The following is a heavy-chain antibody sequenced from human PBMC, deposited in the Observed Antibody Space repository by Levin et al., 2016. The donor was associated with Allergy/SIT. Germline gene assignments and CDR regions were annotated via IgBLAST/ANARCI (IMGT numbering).Heavy chain of an antibody. CDR3: ARDLLWFGEFADGMDV. V-gene: IGHV4-31*02. Sequence: WIRQPPGKGLEWIGYIYHSGSTYYNPSLKSRVTISVDTSKNQFSLKLSSVTAADTAVYYCARDLLWFGEFADGMDVWGQGTTVTVSS. D-gene: IGHD3-10*01. CDR2: IYHSGST. J-gene: IGHJ6*02.